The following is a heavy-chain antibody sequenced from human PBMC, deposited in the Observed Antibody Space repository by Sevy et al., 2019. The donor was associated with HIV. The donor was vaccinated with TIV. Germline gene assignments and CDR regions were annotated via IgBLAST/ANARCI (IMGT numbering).Heavy chain of an antibody. V-gene: IGHV3-33*01. J-gene: IGHJ4*02. D-gene: IGHD6-19*01. CDR2: IWYDGTNN. Sequence: GGSLRLSCAASGFSISGYGMHWVRQAPGKGLEWVAVIWYDGTNNEYADSLKGRFTISRDNSKNTLYLQMNSLRAEDTGVYYCAREDIRVAGIGYYFHSWGQGTLVTVSS. CDR1: GFSISGYG. CDR3: AREDIRVAGIGYYFHS.